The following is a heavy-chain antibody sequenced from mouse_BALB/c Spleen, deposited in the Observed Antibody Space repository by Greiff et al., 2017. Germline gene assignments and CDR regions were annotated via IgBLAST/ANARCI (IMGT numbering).Heavy chain of an antibody. CDR2: IDPANGNT. D-gene: IGHD2-1*01. J-gene: IGHJ4*01. V-gene: IGHV14-3*02. CDR1: GFNIKDTY. CDR3: ASTAPYYAMDY. Sequence: VQLQQSGAELVKPGASVKLSCTASGFNIKDTYMHWVKQRPEQGLEWIGRIDPANGNTKYDPKFQGKATITADTSSNTAYLQLSSLTSEDTAVYYCASTAPYYAMDYWGQGTSVTVSS.